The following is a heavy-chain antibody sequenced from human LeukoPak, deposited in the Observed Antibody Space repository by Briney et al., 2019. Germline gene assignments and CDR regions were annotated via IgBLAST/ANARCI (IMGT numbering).Heavy chain of an antibody. CDR2: ISSSGSSI. Sequence: GGSLRLSCAAPGFTFSDYYVSWIRQAPGKGLEWVSYISSSGSSIYYADSVKGRFTISRDNAKNSLYLQMNSLKAEDTAFYYCARGLTTGGLDYWGQGTLVTVSS. CDR3: ARGLTTGGLDY. CDR1: GFTFSDYY. V-gene: IGHV3-11*01. D-gene: IGHD4-17*01. J-gene: IGHJ4*02.